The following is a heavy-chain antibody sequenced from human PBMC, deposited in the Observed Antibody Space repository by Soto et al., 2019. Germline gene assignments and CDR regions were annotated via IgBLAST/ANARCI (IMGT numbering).Heavy chain of an antibody. CDR2: VSASGTGT. CDR1: GFTFLSYA. V-gene: IGHV3-23*01. J-gene: IGHJ4*02. Sequence: PWGSLRLSCAASGFTFLSYAMICFRHSPFKGLEWVSAVSASGTGTYYSDSVKGRFTISRDNSKNTLYLQMNSLRAEDTALYYCARDQGASYGLYYFDYWGQGTLVTVSS. CDR3: ARDQGASYGLYYFDY. D-gene: IGHD5-18*01.